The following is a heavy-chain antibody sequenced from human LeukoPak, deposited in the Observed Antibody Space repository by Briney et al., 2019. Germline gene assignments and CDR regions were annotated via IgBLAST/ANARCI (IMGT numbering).Heavy chain of an antibody. CDR1: GFTFTSSA. J-gene: IGHJ4*02. Sequence: ASVKVSCKASGFTFTSSAMQWVRQARGQRLEWIGWIVVGSGNTNYAQKFQERVTITKDMSTSTAYMELSSLRSEDTAVYYCAAVLNWNYENDYWGQGTLVTVSS. CDR3: AAVLNWNYENDY. CDR2: IVVGSGNT. V-gene: IGHV1-58*02. D-gene: IGHD1-7*01.